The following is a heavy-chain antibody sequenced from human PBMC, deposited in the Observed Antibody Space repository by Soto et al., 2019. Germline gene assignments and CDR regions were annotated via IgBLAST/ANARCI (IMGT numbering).Heavy chain of an antibody. D-gene: IGHD2-15*01. J-gene: IGHJ5*02. CDR2: IIPIFGTA. Sequence: QVQLVQSGAEVKKPGSSVKVSCKASGGTFSSYAMSWVRQAPGQGLQWMGGIIPIFGTANYAQKFQGRATITADESTSTAYMERSNLRSEDMGVYYCARSPPVVVAGYNWFDPWGQGTLVTVSS. V-gene: IGHV1-69*01. CDR3: ARSPPVVVAGYNWFDP. CDR1: GGTFSSYA.